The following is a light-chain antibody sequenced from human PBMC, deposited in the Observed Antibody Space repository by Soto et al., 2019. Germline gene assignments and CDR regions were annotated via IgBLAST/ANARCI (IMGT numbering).Light chain of an antibody. V-gene: IGKV3D-20*02. CDR1: QSVGRNY. CDR2: GAS. J-gene: IGKJ4*01. CDR3: QQHINWPLT. Sequence: EIVLTQSPGTLSLSPGESATLSCRASQSVGRNYLAWFQHKPGQAPRLLIYGASRRATGFPARFSGSGSGADFTLTISSLEPEDFALYYCQQHINWPLTFGGGTKVDIK.